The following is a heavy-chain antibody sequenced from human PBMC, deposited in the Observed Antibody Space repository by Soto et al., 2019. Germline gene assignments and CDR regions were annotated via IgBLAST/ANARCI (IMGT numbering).Heavy chain of an antibody. CDR3: ARQHIAAAGRSDFDY. Sequence: PSETLSLTCTASGGSISSSSYYWGWIRQPPGKGLEWIGSIYYSGSTYYNPSLKSRVTISVDTSKNQFSLKLSSVTAADTAVYYCARQHIAAAGRSDFDYWGQGTLVTVSS. CDR2: IYYSGST. J-gene: IGHJ4*02. CDR1: GGSISSSSYY. D-gene: IGHD6-13*01. V-gene: IGHV4-39*01.